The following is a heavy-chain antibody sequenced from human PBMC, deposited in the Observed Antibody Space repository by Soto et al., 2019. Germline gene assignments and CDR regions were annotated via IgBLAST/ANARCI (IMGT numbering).Heavy chain of an antibody. Sequence: GGSLRLSCAASGFTFSSSGSSFSTSAMSWVRQAPGKGLESISAITGSGISTYYSDSVKGRFTISRDNSKNTLYLQMNNLRAEDTALYYCAKANSGWYVAHWGQGTLVTVSS. D-gene: IGHD6-19*01. CDR1: GFTFSSSGSSFSTSA. CDR2: ITGSGIST. CDR3: AKANSGWYVAH. J-gene: IGHJ5*02. V-gene: IGHV3-23*01.